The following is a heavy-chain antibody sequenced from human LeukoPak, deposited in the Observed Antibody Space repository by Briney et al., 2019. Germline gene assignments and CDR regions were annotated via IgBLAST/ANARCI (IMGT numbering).Heavy chain of an antibody. J-gene: IGHJ6*02. V-gene: IGHV4-34*01. CDR3: ARGLSYGSGSYYNRIRYGMDV. D-gene: IGHD3-10*01. CDR2: INHSGST. Sequence: KPSETLSLTCAVYGGSFSGYYWSWIRQPPGKGLEWIGEINHSGSTNYNPSLKSRVTISVDTSKNRFSLKLSSVTAADTAVYYCARGLSYGSGSYYNRIRYGMDVWGQGTTVTVSS. CDR1: GGSFSGYY.